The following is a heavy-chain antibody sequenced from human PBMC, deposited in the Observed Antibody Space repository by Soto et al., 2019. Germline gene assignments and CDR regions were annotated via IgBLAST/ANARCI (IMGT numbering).Heavy chain of an antibody. Sequence: PGESLKISCKGSGYSFTSYWISWVRQMPGKGLEWMGRIDPSDSYTNYSPSFQGHVTISADKSISTAYLQWSSLKASDTAMYYCARLSWEDYYDSSGYPPRPRNDYWGQGTLVTVSS. V-gene: IGHV5-10-1*01. CDR3: ARLSWEDYYDSSGYPPRPRNDY. CDR1: GYSFTSYW. D-gene: IGHD3-22*01. CDR2: IDPSDSYT. J-gene: IGHJ4*02.